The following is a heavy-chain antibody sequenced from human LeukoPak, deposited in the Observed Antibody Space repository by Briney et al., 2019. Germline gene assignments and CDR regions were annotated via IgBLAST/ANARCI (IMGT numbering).Heavy chain of an antibody. CDR1: GFTFSSYS. Sequence: PGGSLRLSCAASGFTFSSYSMNWVRQAPGKGLEWVSYISSSSGTVYYADSVKGRFTISRDNAKNSLYLQMNSLRDEDTAVYYCASQMRTKFATLDYWGQGTLVTVSS. CDR2: ISSSSGTV. J-gene: IGHJ4*02. CDR3: ASQMRTKFATLDY. V-gene: IGHV3-48*02. D-gene: IGHD3-16*01.